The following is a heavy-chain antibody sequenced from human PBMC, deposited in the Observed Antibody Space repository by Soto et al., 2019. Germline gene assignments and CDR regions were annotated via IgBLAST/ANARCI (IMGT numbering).Heavy chain of an antibody. D-gene: IGHD2-15*01. CDR2: ISYDGSNK. CDR3: AKDGGRSGGSCCIWFDP. Sequence: QVQLVESGGGVVQPGRSLRLSCAASGLTFSSYGMHWVRQAPGKGLEWVAVISYDGSNKYYADSVKGRFTISRDNSKNTLYLQMNCLRAEDTAVYYCAKDGGRSGGSCCIWFDPWGQGTLVTVSS. J-gene: IGHJ5*02. CDR1: GLTFSSYG. V-gene: IGHV3-30*18.